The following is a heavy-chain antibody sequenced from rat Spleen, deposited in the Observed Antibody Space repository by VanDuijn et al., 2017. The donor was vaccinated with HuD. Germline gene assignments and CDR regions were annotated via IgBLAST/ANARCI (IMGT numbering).Heavy chain of an antibody. D-gene: IGHD3-1*01. CDR3: TIHPRY. Sequence: QVQLRESGPGLVQPSQTLSLTCTVSGFSLISYAVNWVRQPPGKGLEWMGGIWGDGSTSYNSALKSRLSISWDTAKSQVFLKMNSLQTDDTGTYYCTIHPRYWGQGVMVTVSS. J-gene: IGHJ2*01. CDR1: GFSLISYA. CDR2: IWGDGST. V-gene: IGHV2-13*01.